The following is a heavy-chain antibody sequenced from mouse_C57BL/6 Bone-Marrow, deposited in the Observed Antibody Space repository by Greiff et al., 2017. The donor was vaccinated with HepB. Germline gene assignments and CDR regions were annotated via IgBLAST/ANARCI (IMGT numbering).Heavy chain of an antibody. Sequence: VQLQQSGAELVRPGASVKLSCTASGFNIKDDYMHWVKQRPEQGLEWIGWIDPENGDTEYASKFQGKATITADTSSNTAYLQLSSLTSEDTAVYYCTTSFYYVNYPWFAYWGQGTLVTVSA. D-gene: IGHD2-1*01. J-gene: IGHJ3*01. V-gene: IGHV14-4*01. CDR3: TTSFYYVNYPWFAY. CDR1: GFNIKDDY. CDR2: IDPENGDT.